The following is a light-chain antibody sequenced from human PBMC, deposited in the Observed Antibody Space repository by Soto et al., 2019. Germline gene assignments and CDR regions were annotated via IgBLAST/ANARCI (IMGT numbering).Light chain of an antibody. Sequence: QSALTQPASVSGSPGQSITISCTGTSSDVGSYNVVSWYQQHPGKAPKLMIYEGSKWPSGVSNRFSGSKSGNTASLTISGLQAEDEADYYCCSYAGSSTYVVFGGGTKVTVL. CDR1: SSDVGSYNV. CDR3: CSYAGSSTYVV. V-gene: IGLV2-23*01. J-gene: IGLJ2*01. CDR2: EGS.